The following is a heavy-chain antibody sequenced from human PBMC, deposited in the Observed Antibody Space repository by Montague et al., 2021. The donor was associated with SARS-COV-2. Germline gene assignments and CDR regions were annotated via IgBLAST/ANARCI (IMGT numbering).Heavy chain of an antibody. CDR2: ISSSGSYI. J-gene: IGHJ4*02. CDR1: GFTFSSYS. Sequence: SLRLSCAASGFTFSSYSMNWVRQAPGKGLEWVSAISSSGSYIYYADSVKGRFTISRDNAKNPLYLQMNSLRAEDTAVYYCAGELERYTEPTYDYWGQGTLVTVSS. D-gene: IGHD1-1*01. CDR3: AGELERYTEPTYDY. V-gene: IGHV3-21*01.